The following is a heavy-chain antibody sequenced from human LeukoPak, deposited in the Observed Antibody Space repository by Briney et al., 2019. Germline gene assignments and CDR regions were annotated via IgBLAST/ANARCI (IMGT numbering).Heavy chain of an antibody. Sequence: GGSLRLSCAASGFTFSSYDRNWVRQAPGKGLEWPSYISNSGSTKYYADSVKGRFTISRDNAKNSLYLQMNSLRAEDTAVYYCARARPGGLRDYWGQGTLVTVSS. CDR3: ARARPGGLRDY. J-gene: IGHJ4*02. V-gene: IGHV3-48*03. CDR2: ISNSGSTK. D-gene: IGHD3-10*01. CDR1: GFTFSSYD.